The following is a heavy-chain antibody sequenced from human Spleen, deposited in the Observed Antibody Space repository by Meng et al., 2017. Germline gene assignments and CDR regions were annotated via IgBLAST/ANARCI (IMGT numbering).Heavy chain of an antibody. CDR3: AXXGVXVAPWFDP. Sequence: GQRVPAGPEVNNPRALVNVSCKASGYTFTSFGISWVRQAPGQGLEWMGWINPKSGDTHYAQKFQGRVTITADESTSTAYMELSSLXXXXXAVXXCAXXGVXVAPWFDPWGQGTLVTVSX. J-gene: IGHJ5*02. CDR2: INPKSGDT. D-gene: IGHD5-12*01. CDR1: GYTFTSFG. V-gene: IGHV1-18*01.